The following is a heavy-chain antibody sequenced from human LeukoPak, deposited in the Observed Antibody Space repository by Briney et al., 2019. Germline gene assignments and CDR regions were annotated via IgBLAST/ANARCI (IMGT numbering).Heavy chain of an antibody. J-gene: IGHJ4*02. V-gene: IGHV3-23*01. CDR2: ISGSGGST. Sequence: GGSLRLSCAASGFTFSSYTMSWVRQAPGKGPEWVSAISGSGGSTYYADSVKGRFTISRDNSKNTLYLQMNSLRAEDTAVYYCAKSPAGFFDYWGQGTLVTVSS. CDR1: GFTFSSYT. D-gene: IGHD6-13*01. CDR3: AKSPAGFFDY.